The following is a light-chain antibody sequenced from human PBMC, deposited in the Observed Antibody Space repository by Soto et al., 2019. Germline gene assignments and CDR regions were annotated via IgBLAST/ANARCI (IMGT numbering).Light chain of an antibody. CDR2: EVS. CDR1: SSDVGSYNY. J-gene: IGLJ7*01. CDR3: SSYTSISTRV. V-gene: IGLV2-14*01. Sequence: QSALTQPASVSGSPGQWITISCTGTSSDVGSYNYVSWYQQHPGKAPKLMIYEVSNRPSGVSNRFSGSKSGNTASLTISGLQAEEEANYYCSSYTSISTRVFGGGTQLTVL.